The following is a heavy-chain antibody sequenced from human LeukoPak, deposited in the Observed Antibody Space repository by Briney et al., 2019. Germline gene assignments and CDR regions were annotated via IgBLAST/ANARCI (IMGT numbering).Heavy chain of an antibody. CDR3: GRHRQYSQHDVDY. V-gene: IGHV4-39*01. D-gene: IGHD6-13*01. J-gene: IGHJ4*02. Sequence: SETLSLTCTVSGGSINRSIYYWGWIRQPPGKGLEWLGSMYYSGSTYYNPSLKSRVTISVDTSKNQFSLKLSSVTAADTAVYYCGRHRQYSQHDVDYWGQGTLGTVSS. CDR2: MYYSGST. CDR1: GGSINRSIYY.